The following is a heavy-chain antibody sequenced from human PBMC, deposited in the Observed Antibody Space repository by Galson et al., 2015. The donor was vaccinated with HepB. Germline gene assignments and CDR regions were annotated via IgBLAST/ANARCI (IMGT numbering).Heavy chain of an antibody. CDR3: ARGTSPRYCSSTSCYSSAFDI. J-gene: IGHJ3*02. D-gene: IGHD2-2*01. CDR2: IYTSGST. Sequence: TLSLTCTVSGGSISSGGYYWSWIRQPAGKGLEWIGRIYTSGSTNYNPSLKSRVTMSVDTSKNQFSLKLSSVTAADTAVYYCARGTSPRYCSSTSCYSSAFDIWGQGTMVTVSS. CDR1: GGSISSGGYY. V-gene: IGHV4-61*02.